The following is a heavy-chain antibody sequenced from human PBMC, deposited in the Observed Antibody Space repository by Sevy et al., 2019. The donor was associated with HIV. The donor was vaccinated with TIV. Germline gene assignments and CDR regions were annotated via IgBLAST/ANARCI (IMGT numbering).Heavy chain of an antibody. Sequence: GGSLRLSCAASGFTFSSYSMNWVRQAPGKGPEWVSSISSSSSYIYYADSVKGRSTISRDNAKNSLYLQMNSLRAEDTAVYYCASSSRRTSFDYWGQGTLVTVSS. V-gene: IGHV3-21*01. CDR2: ISSSSSYI. CDR3: ASSSRRTSFDY. J-gene: IGHJ4*02. CDR1: GFTFSSYS.